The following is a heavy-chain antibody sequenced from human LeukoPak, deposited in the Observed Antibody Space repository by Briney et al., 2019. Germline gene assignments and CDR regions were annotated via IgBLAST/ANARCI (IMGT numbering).Heavy chain of an antibody. V-gene: IGHV1-2*02. Sequence: GASVKVSCKASGYTFTGYYMHWVRQAPGQGLEWMGWINPNSGGTNYAQKFQGRVTITADKSTSTAYMELSSLRSEDTAVYYCARGYSYRPNYYGMDVWGQGTTVTVSS. J-gene: IGHJ6*02. D-gene: IGHD5-18*01. CDR3: ARGYSYRPNYYGMDV. CDR2: INPNSGGT. CDR1: GYTFTGYY.